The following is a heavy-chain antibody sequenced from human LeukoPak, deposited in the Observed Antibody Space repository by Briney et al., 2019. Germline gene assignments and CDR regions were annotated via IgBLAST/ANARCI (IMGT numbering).Heavy chain of an antibody. Sequence: SETLSLTCTVSGGSISSYYWSWIRQPAGKGLEWIGRIYTSGSTNYNPSLKSRVTMSVDTSKNQFSLKLSSVTAAGTAVYYCARSANTIFSRGPDFDYWGQGTLVTVSS. CDR3: ARSANTIFSRGPDFDY. J-gene: IGHJ4*02. V-gene: IGHV4-4*07. D-gene: IGHD3-3*01. CDR2: IYTSGST. CDR1: GGSISSYY.